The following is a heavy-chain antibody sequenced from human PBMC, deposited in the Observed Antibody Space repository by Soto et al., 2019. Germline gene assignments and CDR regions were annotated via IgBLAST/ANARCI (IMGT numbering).Heavy chain of an antibody. V-gene: IGHV5-10-1*01. J-gene: IGHJ6*02. CDR2: IDPSDSYT. D-gene: IGHD3-22*01. Sequence: GESLKISCNGSGYSFTTYWITWVRQMPGKGLEWMGRIDPSDSYTNYSPSFQGHVTISADKSISTAYLLWRSLKASDTAMYYCASGYYDSSGYSPGMDVWGQATKVTVYS. CDR3: ASGYYDSSGYSPGMDV. CDR1: GYSFTTYW.